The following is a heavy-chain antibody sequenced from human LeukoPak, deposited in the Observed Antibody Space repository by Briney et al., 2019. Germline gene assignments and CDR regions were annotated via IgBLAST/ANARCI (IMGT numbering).Heavy chain of an antibody. CDR1: GGSISSYY. CDR3: ARHFPDSGPLDY. CDR2: IDYSGTT. Sequence: TSENLSLTCTVSGGSISSYYWSWIRQPPGKGLEWIGYIDYSGTTNYNPSLKSRVTISVDTSKKQFSLKLSSVTAADTAVYYCARHFPDSGPLDYWGQGTLVTVSS. D-gene: IGHD2-8*02. J-gene: IGHJ4*02. V-gene: IGHV4-59*08.